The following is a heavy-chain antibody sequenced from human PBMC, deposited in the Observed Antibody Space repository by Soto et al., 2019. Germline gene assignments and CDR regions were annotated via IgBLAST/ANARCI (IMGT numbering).Heavy chain of an antibody. J-gene: IGHJ4*02. Sequence: GGSLRLSCAASGFTFRSFTMDWVRQAPGKGLEWVSTISSNSAYIYYTDALRGRFTISRDNSKNTLYLQMNSLRAEDTAVYYCAKNQERELPRVIDFWGQGTLVTVSS. D-gene: IGHD1-7*01. CDR2: ISSNSAYI. V-gene: IGHV3-21*04. CDR1: GFTFRSFT. CDR3: AKNQERELPRVIDF.